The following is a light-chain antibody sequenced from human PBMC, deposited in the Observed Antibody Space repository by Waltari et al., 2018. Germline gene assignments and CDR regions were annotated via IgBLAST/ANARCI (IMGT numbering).Light chain of an antibody. CDR1: YIGRKI. V-gene: IGLV3-21*04. CDR2: YDS. Sequence: SYALTQPPSLSVAPGETATITCGGKYIGRKIVHWYQQKPGQAPVLAIFYDSNRPSGIPDRFSGSNSGNTATLTISRVEAGDEADYYCQVWDSGSDHYVFGTGTKVTVL. J-gene: IGLJ1*01. CDR3: QVWDSGSDHYV.